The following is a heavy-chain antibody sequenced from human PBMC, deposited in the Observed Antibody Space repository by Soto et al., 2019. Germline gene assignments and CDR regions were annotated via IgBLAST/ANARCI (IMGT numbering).Heavy chain of an antibody. D-gene: IGHD3-22*01. CDR3: AKSMIVVVITGDAFDI. Sequence: GGSLRLSCAASGFAFNTYSMNWVRQAPGKGLEWVAVITGSSGYTYYADSVRGRFTISRDNSKNTLYLQMNSLRAEDTAVYYCAKSMIVVVITGDAFDIWGQGTMVTVSS. V-gene: IGHV3-23*01. CDR2: ITGSSGYT. J-gene: IGHJ3*02. CDR1: GFAFNTYS.